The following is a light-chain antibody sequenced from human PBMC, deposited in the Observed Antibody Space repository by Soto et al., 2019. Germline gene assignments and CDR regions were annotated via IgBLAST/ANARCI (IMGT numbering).Light chain of an antibody. J-gene: IGLJ1*01. V-gene: IGLV2-14*01. CDR3: VSYTSRTTYV. CDR1: SSDVGGYNH. CDR2: DVT. Sequence: QSALTQPASVSDSPGQSITISCTGTSSDVGGYNHVSWYQQHPGKAPKLMIYDVTNRPSGVSNRFSGSKSGSTASLIISGLQAEDEADYYCVSYTSRTTYVFGTGTKLTVL.